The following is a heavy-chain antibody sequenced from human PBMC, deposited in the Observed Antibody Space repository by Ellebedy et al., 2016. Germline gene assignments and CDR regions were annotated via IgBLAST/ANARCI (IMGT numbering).Heavy chain of an antibody. CDR3: ARQIVVVVVTRDYYGLDV. V-gene: IGHV4-61*08. Sequence: SETLSLTXTVSGGSISSGGYYWSWIRQHPGKGLEWIGYIYNSGSTNYSPSLKSRVTISVDTSKNQFSLILSSVTAADTAVYYCARQIVVVVVTRDYYGLDVWGQGTTVTVSS. J-gene: IGHJ6*02. CDR1: GGSISSGGYY. D-gene: IGHD2-15*01. CDR2: IYNSGST.